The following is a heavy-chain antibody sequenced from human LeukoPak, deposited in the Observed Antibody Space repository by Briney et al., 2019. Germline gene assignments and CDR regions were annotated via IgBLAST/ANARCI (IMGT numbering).Heavy chain of an antibody. CDR3: ARGGGTTPKAF. V-gene: IGHV3-21*01. CDR2: ISSSGSNT. Sequence: PGGSLRLSCAASEFTYGMNWVRQAPGKGLECVSAISSSGSNTYYADSVKGRFTISRDNAKNSLYLQMNSLRAEDTAVYYCARGGGTTPKAFWGQGTLVTVSS. D-gene: IGHD1-7*01. J-gene: IGHJ4*02. CDR1: EFTYG.